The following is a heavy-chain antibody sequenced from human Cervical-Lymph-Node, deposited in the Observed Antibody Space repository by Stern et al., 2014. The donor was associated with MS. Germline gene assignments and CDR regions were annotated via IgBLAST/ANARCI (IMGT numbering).Heavy chain of an antibody. CDR2: ISNDGNEK. CDR3: AKDRLFCSGGGCYAMDV. V-gene: IGHV3-30*18. Sequence: VQLLESGGGVVQPGRSLRLSCAASGFTLRSYGMHWVRQAPGQGMEWVAVISNDGNEKSYTDSVKGRFTISRDNSKNTLYLQMNSLRTEDTAVYYCAKDRLFCSGGGCYAMDVWGQGTTVTVSS. CDR1: GFTLRSYG. J-gene: IGHJ6*02. D-gene: IGHD2-15*01.